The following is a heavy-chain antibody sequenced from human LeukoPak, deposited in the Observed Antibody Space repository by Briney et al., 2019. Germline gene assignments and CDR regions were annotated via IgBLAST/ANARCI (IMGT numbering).Heavy chain of an antibody. D-gene: IGHD4-17*01. J-gene: IGHJ4*02. V-gene: IGHV1-69*13. CDR3: ARDYGDLYYFDY. CDR1: GGTFSSYA. Sequence: SVKVSCKASGGTFSSYAISWVRQAPGQGLEWMGGIIPIFGTANYAQKFQGRVTITADESTSTAYMELSSLRSEDTAVYYCARDYGDLYYFDYWGQGTLVTVSS. CDR2: IIPIFGTA.